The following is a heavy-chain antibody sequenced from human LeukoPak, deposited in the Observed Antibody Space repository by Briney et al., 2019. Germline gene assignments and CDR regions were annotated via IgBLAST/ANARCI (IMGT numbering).Heavy chain of an antibody. V-gene: IGHV4-34*01. CDR3: ARGTSSSWYRFDY. J-gene: IGHJ4*02. CDR2: INHSGST. CDR1: GGSFSGYY. Sequence: SETLSLTCAVYGGSFSGYYWSWIRQPPGKGLEWIGEINHSGSTNYNPSLESRVTISVDTSKNQSSLKLSSVTAADTAVYYCARGTSSSWYRFDYWGQGTLVTVSS. D-gene: IGHD6-13*01.